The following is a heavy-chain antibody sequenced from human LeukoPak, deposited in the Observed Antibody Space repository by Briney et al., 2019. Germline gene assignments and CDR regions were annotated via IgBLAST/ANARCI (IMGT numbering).Heavy chain of an antibody. CDR3: ARHHRSGYGGTYFDY. CDR2: IHSSGTT. CDR1: GGSIISYY. D-gene: IGHD3-22*01. J-gene: IGHJ4*02. V-gene: IGHV4-4*09. Sequence: SETLSLTCTVSGGSIISYYWDWIRQPPGEGLEWIGYIHSSGTTHHSPSLESRVTMSVDTAKNQFSLKLTSVSAADTAVYYCARHHRSGYGGTYFDYWGQGTLVTVSS.